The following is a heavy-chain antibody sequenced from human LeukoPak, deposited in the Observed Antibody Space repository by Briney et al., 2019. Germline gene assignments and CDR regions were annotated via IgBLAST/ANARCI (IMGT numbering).Heavy chain of an antibody. CDR3: ARDQKLCTNGVCYNWFDP. J-gene: IGHJ5*02. V-gene: IGHV3-11*04. CDR1: GFTFSDYY. Sequence: PGGSLRLSCAASGFTFSDYYMSWIRQAPGKGLEWVLYISSSGNTIYYAGSVKGRFTISRDNAKNSLYLQMISLRAEDTAVYYCARDQKLCTNGVCYNWFDPWGQGTLVTVSS. D-gene: IGHD2-8*01. CDR2: ISSSGNTI.